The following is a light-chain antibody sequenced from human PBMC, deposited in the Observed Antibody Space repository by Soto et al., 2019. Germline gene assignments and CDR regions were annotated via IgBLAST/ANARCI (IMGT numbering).Light chain of an antibody. CDR3: SSYATSGTL. J-gene: IGLJ3*02. V-gene: IGLV2-14*03. CDR2: DVS. Sequence: QSVLTQPASVSGSLGQSITISCTGTSSDVGAYNYVSWYQHHPGKAPKLMIYDVSDRPSGVSNRFSGSKSGNTASLTISGLQAEDEADYYCSSYATSGTLFGGGTKLTV. CDR1: SSDVGAYNY.